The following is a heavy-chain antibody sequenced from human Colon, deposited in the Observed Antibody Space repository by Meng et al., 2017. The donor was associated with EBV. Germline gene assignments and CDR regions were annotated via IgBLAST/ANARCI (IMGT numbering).Heavy chain of an antibody. CDR1: GGSISSSHYY. D-gene: IGHD3-10*01. J-gene: IGHJ4*02. V-gene: IGHV4-39*01. CDR3: ARRRGGSGRDC. CDR2: IYHSGST. Sequence: LQLKESGPGLVKPSETLSLTCTGSGGSISSSHYYWGWVRQPPGKGLQWIGTIYHSGSTSYNPSLQSRVTMFVDTSKNQFSLMLTSVTATDTAVYYCARRRGGSGRDCWGQGTLVTVSS.